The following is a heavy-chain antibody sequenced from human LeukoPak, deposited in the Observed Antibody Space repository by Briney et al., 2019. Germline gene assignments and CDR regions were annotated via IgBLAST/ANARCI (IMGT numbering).Heavy chain of an antibody. Sequence: ASVKVSCKASGYTFTSYGISWVRQAPGQGLEWMGWISAYNGNTNYAQRLQGRVTMTTDTSTSTAYMELRSLRSDDTAVYYCAGYSSSWYGLSGYYYYYMDVWGKGTTVTVSS. D-gene: IGHD6-13*01. V-gene: IGHV1-18*01. J-gene: IGHJ6*03. CDR3: AGYSSSWYGLSGYYYYYMDV. CDR2: ISAYNGNT. CDR1: GYTFTSYG.